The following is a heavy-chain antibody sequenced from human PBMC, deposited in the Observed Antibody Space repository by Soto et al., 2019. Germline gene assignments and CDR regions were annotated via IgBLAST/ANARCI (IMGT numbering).Heavy chain of an antibody. D-gene: IGHD1-26*01. CDR1: GFTFASYA. CDR3: AKPVYYLQYYGMDV. V-gene: IGHV3-23*01. J-gene: IGHJ6*02. Sequence: EVQLLESGGGLVQPGGSLRLSCAASGFTFASYAMNWVRQAPGKGLEWVSVISGSGGITIYADFVKGRFTISRDNSKQTLGLQMNSLRAEDTAVYYCAKPVYYLQYYGMDVWGQGTTVTVSS. CDR2: ISGSGGIT.